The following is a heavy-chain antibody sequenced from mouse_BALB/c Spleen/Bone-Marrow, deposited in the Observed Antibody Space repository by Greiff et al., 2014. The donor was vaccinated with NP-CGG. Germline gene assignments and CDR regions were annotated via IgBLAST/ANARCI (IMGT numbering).Heavy chain of an antibody. Sequence: QVQLKESGTELMKPGASVKISCKATGYTFSSYWIEWVNQRPGHGLEWIGEILPGSGSTNYNEKFKGKASFTADTSSNTAYMQLSSLTSEDSAVYYCARRGHGFAWFAYWGQGTLVTVSA. J-gene: IGHJ3*01. CDR3: ARRGHGFAWFAY. D-gene: IGHD1-2*01. CDR1: GYTFSSYW. CDR2: ILPGSGST. V-gene: IGHV1-9*01.